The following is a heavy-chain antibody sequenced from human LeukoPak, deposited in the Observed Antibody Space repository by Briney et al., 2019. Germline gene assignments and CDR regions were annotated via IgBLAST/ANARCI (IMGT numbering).Heavy chain of an antibody. D-gene: IGHD5-18*01. J-gene: IGHJ6*03. Sequence: GGSLRLSCAASGFTFSSYSMNWVRQAPGKGLEWVSSISSSSSYIYYADSVKGRFTISRDNAKNSLYLQMNSLRAEDTAVYYCARDSQLSTYTNYYYYMDVWGKGTTVTVSS. CDR2: ISSSSSYI. V-gene: IGHV3-21*01. CDR1: GFTFSSYS. CDR3: ARDSQLSTYTNYYYYMDV.